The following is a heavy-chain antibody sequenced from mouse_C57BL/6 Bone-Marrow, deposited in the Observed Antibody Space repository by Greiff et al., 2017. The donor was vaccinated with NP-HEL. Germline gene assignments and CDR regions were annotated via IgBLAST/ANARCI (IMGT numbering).Heavy chain of an antibody. Sequence: QVQLQQSGPGLVAPSQSLSITCTVSGFSLTSYGVDWVRQSPGKGLEWLGVIWGVGSTNYNSALKSRLSISKDNSTSQVYLKMNSLQTDDTAMYDCDRGNYDSGDAMDYWGQGTSVTVSS. D-gene: IGHD2-1*01. V-gene: IGHV2-6*01. J-gene: IGHJ4*01. CDR3: DRGNYDSGDAMDY. CDR2: IWGVGST. CDR1: GFSLTSYG.